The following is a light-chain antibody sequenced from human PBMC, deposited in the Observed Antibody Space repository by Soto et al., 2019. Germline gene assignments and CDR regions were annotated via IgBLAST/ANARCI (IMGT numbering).Light chain of an antibody. Sequence: EIVMTQSPATLSVSPGEGATVSCRASQSVSSNLAWYQQKPGQAPRLLIYGASTRATGIPARFSGSGSGTPFTLTITNLQPEDFATYYCQQASSFPLTFGGGTKVEVK. CDR2: GAS. V-gene: IGKV3-15*01. CDR3: QQASSFPLT. J-gene: IGKJ4*01. CDR1: QSVSSN.